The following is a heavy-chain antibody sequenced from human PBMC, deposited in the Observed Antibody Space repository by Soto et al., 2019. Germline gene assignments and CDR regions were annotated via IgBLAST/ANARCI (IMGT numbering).Heavy chain of an antibody. CDR3: GTGGDGSGSYYYGMDV. D-gene: IGHD3-22*01. CDR1: GGTFSSYA. CDR2: IIPIFGTA. V-gene: IGHV1-69*12. Sequence: QVQLVQSGAEVKKPGSSVKVSCKASGGTFSSYAITWVRQAPGQGLEWMGGIIPIFGTANYAQKFQGRVTITADESTSTAYMELSSLRSEDTAVYYCGTGGDGSGSYYYGMDVWGQGSTVTVSS. J-gene: IGHJ6*02.